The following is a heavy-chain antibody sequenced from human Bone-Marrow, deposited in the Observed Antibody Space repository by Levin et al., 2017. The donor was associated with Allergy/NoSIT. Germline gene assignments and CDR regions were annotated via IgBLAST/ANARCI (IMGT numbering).Heavy chain of an antibody. CDR1: GYTFTSYW. D-gene: IGHD4-17*01. CDR2: VLPADSDT. CDR3: ARHLDYGADYYFYGLDV. J-gene: IGHJ6*02. Sequence: GESLKISCKASGYTFTSYWIGWVRQMPGKGLEWMGIVLPADSDTRYNPSFQGQVNISADKSINTAYLQWSSLNASDTAIYFCARHLDYGADYYFYGLDVWGQGTSISVSS. V-gene: IGHV5-51*01.